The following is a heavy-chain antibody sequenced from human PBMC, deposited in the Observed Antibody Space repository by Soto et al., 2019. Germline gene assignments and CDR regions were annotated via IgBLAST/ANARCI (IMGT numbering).Heavy chain of an antibody. J-gene: IGHJ4*02. CDR3: AKDRRKWLTTFDY. CDR1: GFTFSSYA. D-gene: IGHD5-12*01. V-gene: IGHV3-23*01. Sequence: PGGSLRLSCAASGFTFSSYAMSWVRQAPGKGLEWVSAISGSGGSTYYADSVKGRFTISRDNSKNTLYPQMNSLRAEDTAVYYCAKDRRKWLTTFDYWGQGTLVTVSS. CDR2: ISGSGGST.